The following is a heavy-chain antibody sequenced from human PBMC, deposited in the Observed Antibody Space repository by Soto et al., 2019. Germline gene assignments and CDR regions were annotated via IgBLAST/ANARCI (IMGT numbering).Heavy chain of an antibody. V-gene: IGHV1-3*01. Sequence: ASVKVSCKASGYTFTSYAMHWVRQAPGQRLEWMGWINAGNGNTKYSQKFQGRVTITADESTSTAYMKLSSLRSEDTAVYYCARAWVVVTAPDYWGQGTLVTVS. CDR2: INAGNGNT. CDR3: ARAWVVVTAPDY. J-gene: IGHJ4*02. CDR1: GYTFTSYA. D-gene: IGHD2-21*02.